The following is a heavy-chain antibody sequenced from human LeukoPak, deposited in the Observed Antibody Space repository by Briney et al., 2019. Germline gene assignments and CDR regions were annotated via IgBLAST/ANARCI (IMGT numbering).Heavy chain of an antibody. CDR3: ARHGGGYCRTTSCYLFDP. Sequence: GESLNISCKASGYSFTTYWIGWVRQMPGKGLEWMGIIYPGDSDTKYSPSFQGQVTISADKSISTAYLQWSSLKASDTAMYYCARHGGGYCRTTSCYLFDPWGQGTLVTVSS. J-gene: IGHJ5*02. CDR1: GYSFTTYW. V-gene: IGHV5-51*01. D-gene: IGHD2-2*01. CDR2: IYPGDSDT.